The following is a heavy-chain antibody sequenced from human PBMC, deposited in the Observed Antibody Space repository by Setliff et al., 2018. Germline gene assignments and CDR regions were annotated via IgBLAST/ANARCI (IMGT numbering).Heavy chain of an antibody. J-gene: IGHJ6*03. Sequence: PSETLSLTCAASGGTFSDYYWTWIRQPPGKGLEWIGEINHSGSTNYNPSLKSRVTISLDTSKNQFSLSLSSVTAADTAVYYCARMSGFQYMDVWGKGTTVTVSS. V-gene: IGHV4-34*01. CDR3: ARMSGFQYMDV. D-gene: IGHD3-3*01. CDR2: INHSGST. CDR1: GGTFSDYY.